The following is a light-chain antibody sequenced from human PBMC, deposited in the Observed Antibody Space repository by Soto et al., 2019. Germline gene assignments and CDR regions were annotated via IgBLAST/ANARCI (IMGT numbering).Light chain of an antibody. CDR2: GTS. Sequence: EIVLTQSPGTLSLSPGERATHSCRASQSVSSSYLAWYQQKPGQAPRLLIYGTSSRATAIPDWFSGSGSGTDFTLTISRLEPKDFAVYYCQQYGSSSWTFGQGTKVDI. V-gene: IGKV3-20*01. J-gene: IGKJ1*01. CDR1: QSVSSSY. CDR3: QQYGSSSWT.